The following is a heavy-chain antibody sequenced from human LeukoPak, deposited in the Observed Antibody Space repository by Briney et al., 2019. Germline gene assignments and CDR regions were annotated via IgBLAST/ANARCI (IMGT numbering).Heavy chain of an antibody. CDR2: MNPNSGNT. V-gene: IGHV1-8*03. D-gene: IGHD6-13*01. J-gene: IGHJ4*02. CDR1: GYTFTSYD. CDR3: ARVIGRGQQQLPVN. Sequence: ASVKVSCKASGYTFTSYDINWVRQATGQGLEWMGWMNPNSGNTGYAQKFQGRVTITRNTSISTAYMELSSLRSEDTAVYYSARVIGRGQQQLPVNWGQGTLVTVSS.